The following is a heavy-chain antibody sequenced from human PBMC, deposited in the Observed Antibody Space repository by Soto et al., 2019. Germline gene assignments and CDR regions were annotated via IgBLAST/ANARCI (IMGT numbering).Heavy chain of an antibody. CDR1: GFTFSSYG. CDR3: ARAHQRGQGDYYYGMDV. Sequence: GGSLRLSCAASGFTFSSYGMHWVRQAPGKGLEWVAVIWYDGSNKYYADSVKGRFTISRDNSKNTLYLQMNSLRAEDTAVYYCARAHQRGQGDYYYGMDVWGQGTTVTVSS. CDR2: IWYDGSNK. J-gene: IGHJ6*02. D-gene: IGHD3-16*01. V-gene: IGHV3-33*01.